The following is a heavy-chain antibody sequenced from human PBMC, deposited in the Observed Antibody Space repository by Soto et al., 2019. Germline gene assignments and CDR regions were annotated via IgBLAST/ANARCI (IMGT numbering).Heavy chain of an antibody. CDR3: ARGMDTAMVDGGH. CDR2: INAGNGNT. V-gene: IGHV1-3*01. Sequence: ASVKVSCKASGYTFTSYSMHWVRQAPGQRLEWMGWINAGNGNTKYSQKFQGRVTITRDTSASTAYMELSSLRSEDTAVYYCARGMDTAMVDGGHWGQGTLVTVSS. D-gene: IGHD5-18*01. J-gene: IGHJ4*02. CDR1: GYTFTSYS.